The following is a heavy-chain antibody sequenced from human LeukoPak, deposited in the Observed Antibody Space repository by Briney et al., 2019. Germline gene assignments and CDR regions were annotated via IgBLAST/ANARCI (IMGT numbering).Heavy chain of an antibody. CDR2: IKPDGSAT. D-gene: IGHD6-6*01. CDR1: GFSFSNFW. Sequence: GGSLRLTCAASGFSFSNFWMSWVRQAPGKGLEWVANIKPDGSATNYVDSVKGRFTISRDNAKNSLDLQMNSLRAEDTAVYYCARGGGSSSWGQGTLVTVSS. CDR3: ARGGGSSS. J-gene: IGHJ5*02. V-gene: IGHV3-7*01.